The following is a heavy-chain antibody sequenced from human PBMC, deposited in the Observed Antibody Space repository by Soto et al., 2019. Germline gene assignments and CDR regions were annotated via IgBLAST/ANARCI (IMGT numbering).Heavy chain of an antibody. D-gene: IGHD3-22*01. CDR3: ARDPAGGSGYYYLFDY. V-gene: IGHV3-30-3*01. Sequence: GGSLRLSCPASGFTFSTFAMHWVRQAPGKGLDWVAVISYDGSNKYYADSVKGRFTISRDNSKNTLYLQMNSLRAEDTAVYYCARDPAGGSGYYYLFDYWGQGTLVTVSS. CDR2: ISYDGSNK. CDR1: GFTFSTFA. J-gene: IGHJ4*02.